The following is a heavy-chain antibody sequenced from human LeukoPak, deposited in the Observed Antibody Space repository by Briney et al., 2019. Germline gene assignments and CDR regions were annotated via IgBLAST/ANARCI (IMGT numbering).Heavy chain of an antibody. Sequence: GGSLRLSCEASGFTFSAYAMTWVRQAPGKGLEWVSYISGSSTYIYYVDSLKGRFTISRDNAKNSLYLQMNSLRVEDTAVYYCASTTGDRDYWGQGTLVNVSS. CDR3: ASTTGDRDY. CDR2: ISGSSTYI. CDR1: GFTFSAYA. J-gene: IGHJ4*02. D-gene: IGHD7-27*01. V-gene: IGHV3-21*01.